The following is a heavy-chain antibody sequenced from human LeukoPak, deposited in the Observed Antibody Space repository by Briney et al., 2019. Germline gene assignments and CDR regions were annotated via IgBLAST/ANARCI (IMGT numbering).Heavy chain of an antibody. J-gene: IGHJ3*02. CDR1: GYTFTGYY. Sequence: ASVKVSCKASGYTFTGYYMHWVRQAPGQGLEWMGWINPNSGGTNYAKKFQGRVTMTRGTSISTAYMELSRLRSDDTAVYYCARDRRLVPAAVNAFDIWGQGTMVTVSS. CDR2: INPNSGGT. V-gene: IGHV1-2*02. CDR3: ARDRRLVPAAVNAFDI. D-gene: IGHD2-2*01.